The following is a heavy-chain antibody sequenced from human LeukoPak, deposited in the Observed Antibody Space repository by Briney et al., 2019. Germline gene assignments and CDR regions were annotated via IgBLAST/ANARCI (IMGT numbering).Heavy chain of an antibody. V-gene: IGHV3-11*01. CDR1: GFTFSDYY. Sequence: GRSLRLSCAASGFTFSDYYMSWIRQAPGKGLEWVSYISSSGSTIYYADSVKGRFTISRDNAKNSLYLQMNSLRAEDTAVYYCARVLVYCGGDCYTNWCQGTLVTVSS. CDR2: ISSSGSTI. J-gene: IGHJ4*02. D-gene: IGHD2-21*02. CDR3: ARVLVYCGGDCYTN.